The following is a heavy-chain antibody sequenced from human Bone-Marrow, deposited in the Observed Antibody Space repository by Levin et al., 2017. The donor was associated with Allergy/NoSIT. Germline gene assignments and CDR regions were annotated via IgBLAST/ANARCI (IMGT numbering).Heavy chain of an antibody. V-gene: IGHV4-34*01. D-gene: IGHD3-10*01. CDR3: ARGISGSSVGALWFGERTNWFDP. CDR2: INHSGST. CDR1: CGSFSGYY. Sequence: SQTLSLTCAVYCGSFSGYYWSWIRPPPWKGLEWIGEINHSGSTNYNPSLKSRVTISVDTSKNQFSLKLSSVTAADTAVYYCARGISGSSVGALWFGERTNWFDPWGQGTLVTVSS. J-gene: IGHJ5*02.